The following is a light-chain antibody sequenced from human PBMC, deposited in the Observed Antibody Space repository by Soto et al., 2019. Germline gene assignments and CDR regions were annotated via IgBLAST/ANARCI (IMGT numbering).Light chain of an antibody. CDR2: DAS. CDR3: QQYNDWQWT. CDR1: QTLINK. V-gene: IGKV3-15*01. Sequence: IVMTQSPATLSVSPGERATLSCRASQTLINKFAWFQQQPGQAPRLLIYDASTRAAGVPVRFSGSGSGKEFTLTISSLQPEDFVVYYCQQYNDWQWTFGQGTKVEIK. J-gene: IGKJ1*01.